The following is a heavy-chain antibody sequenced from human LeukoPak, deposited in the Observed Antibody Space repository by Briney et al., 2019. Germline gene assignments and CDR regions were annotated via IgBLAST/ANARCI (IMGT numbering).Heavy chain of an antibody. J-gene: IGHJ4*02. V-gene: IGHV1-2*02. CDR3: ARQYYDFWSGSYFDY. Sequence: ASVKVSCKASGYTFTGYYMHWVRQAPGQGLEWMGWINPNSGGTNYAQKFQGRVTMTRDTSISTAYMELSRLRSDDTAVYYCARQYYDFWSGSYFDYWGQGTLVTVSS. CDR2: INPNSGGT. D-gene: IGHD3-3*01. CDR1: GYTFTGYY.